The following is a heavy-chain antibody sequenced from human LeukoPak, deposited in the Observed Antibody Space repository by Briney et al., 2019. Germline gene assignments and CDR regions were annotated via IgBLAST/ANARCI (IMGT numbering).Heavy chain of an antibody. CDR3: AKDITMIVVVASPDY. D-gene: IGHD3-22*01. CDR2: ISYDGSNK. CDR1: GFTFSSYG. J-gene: IGHJ4*02. Sequence: GGSLRLSCAASGFTFSSYGMHWVRQAPGKGLEWVAVISYDGSNKYYADSVKGRFTISRDNSKNTLYLQMNSLRAEDTAVYYCAKDITMIVVVASPDYWGQGTLVTVSS. V-gene: IGHV3-30*18.